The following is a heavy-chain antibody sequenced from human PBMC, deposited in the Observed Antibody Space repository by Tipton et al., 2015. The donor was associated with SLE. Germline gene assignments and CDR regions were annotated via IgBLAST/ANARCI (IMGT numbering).Heavy chain of an antibody. CDR1: GGSISSSSYY. CDR3: ARQEGYSYGDFDY. CDR2: IYYSGST. J-gene: IGHJ4*02. Sequence: TLSLTCTVSGGSISSSSYYWGWIRQPPGKGLEWIGSIYYSGSTYYNPSLKSRVTISVDTSKNQFSLKLSSVTAADTAVYYCARQEGYSYGDFDYWGQGTLVTVSS. D-gene: IGHD5-18*01. V-gene: IGHV4-39*01.